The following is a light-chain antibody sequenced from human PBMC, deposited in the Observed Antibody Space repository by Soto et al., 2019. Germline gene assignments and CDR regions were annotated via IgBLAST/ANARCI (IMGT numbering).Light chain of an antibody. J-gene: IGLJ1*01. Sequence: QSVLTQPPSVSGAPGQRVTISCTGSSSNIGAGCDVHWYQQLPGTAPKLLIYGNSNRPSGVPDRFSGSKSGTSASLAITGLQAEDVADYYCSSYTDVVTLEVFGPGTKVTVL. CDR2: GNS. CDR3: SSYTDVVTLEV. CDR1: SSNIGAGCD. V-gene: IGLV1-40*01.